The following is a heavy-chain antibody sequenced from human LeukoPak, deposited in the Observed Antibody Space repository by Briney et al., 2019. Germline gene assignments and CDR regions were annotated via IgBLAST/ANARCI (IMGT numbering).Heavy chain of an antibody. J-gene: IGHJ4*02. D-gene: IGHD2-15*01. CDR2: INHSGST. V-gene: IGHV4-34*01. CDR3: ARVPAQYCSGGSCYLGTFDY. Sequence: SETLSLTCAVYGGSFSGYYWSWIRQPPGKGLEWIGEINHSGSTNYNPSLKSRVTISVDTSKNQFSLKLSSVTAADTAVYYCARVPAQYCSGGSCYLGTFDYWGQGTLVTVSS. CDR1: GGSFSGYY.